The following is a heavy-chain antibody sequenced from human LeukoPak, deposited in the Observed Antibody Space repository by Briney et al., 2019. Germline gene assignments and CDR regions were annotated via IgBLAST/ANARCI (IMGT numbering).Heavy chain of an antibody. CDR2: ITQDGSST. Sequence: GGSLRLSCTTSGIIFRNYWIHWVRQAPGKGLVWVSHITQDGSSTFYADSVKGRFTTSRDNAKNTVCLQMNSLTAEDTGVYYCATDDYRGLGYWGQGILVTVSS. CDR1: GIIFRNYW. D-gene: IGHD4-11*01. J-gene: IGHJ4*02. CDR3: ATDDYRGLGY. V-gene: IGHV3-74*01.